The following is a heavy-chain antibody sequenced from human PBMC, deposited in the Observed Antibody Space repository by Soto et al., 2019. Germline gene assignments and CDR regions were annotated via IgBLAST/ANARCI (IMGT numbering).Heavy chain of an antibody. D-gene: IGHD3-22*01. CDR2: INHSGST. CDR1: GGSFSGYY. J-gene: IGHJ3*02. V-gene: IGHV4-34*01. CDR3: ARGRYYYDSSGYYYVRAFDI. Sequence: QVQLQQWGAGLLKPSETLSLTCAVYGGSFSGYYWSWIRQPPGKGLEWIGEINHSGSTNYNPSLKSRVTISVDTSKNQFSLKLSSVTAADTAVYYCARGRYYYDSSGYYYVRAFDIWGQGTMVTVSS.